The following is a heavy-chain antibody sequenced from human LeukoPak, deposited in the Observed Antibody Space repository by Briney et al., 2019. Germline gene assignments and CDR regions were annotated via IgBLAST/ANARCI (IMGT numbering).Heavy chain of an antibody. J-gene: IGHJ4*02. CDR3: ARHHPTDYYFDY. CDR2: IYYSGST. D-gene: IGHD4-17*01. V-gene: IGHV4-39*01. Sequence: SETLSLTCTVSGGSISSSSYYWGWIRQPPGKGLEWIGSIYYSGSTYYNPSLKSRVTMSVDTPKNQFSLKLSSVTAADTAVYYCARHHPTDYYFDYWGQGTLATVSS. CDR1: GGSISSSSYY.